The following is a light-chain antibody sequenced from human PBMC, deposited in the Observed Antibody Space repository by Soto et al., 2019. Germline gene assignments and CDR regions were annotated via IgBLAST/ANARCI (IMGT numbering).Light chain of an antibody. CDR2: NAS. J-gene: IGKJ1*01. CDR3: QQYGNSRGT. V-gene: IGKV3-20*01. CDR1: QSVISSY. Sequence: EIVLPHCPGTLPLSPGARATLSFRASQSVISSYLAWYQQKPGQAPRLLIYNASSRATGIPDRFSGSGSGTDFTLTISRLEPEDFAVYYCQQYGNSRGTFGQGTKVDIK.